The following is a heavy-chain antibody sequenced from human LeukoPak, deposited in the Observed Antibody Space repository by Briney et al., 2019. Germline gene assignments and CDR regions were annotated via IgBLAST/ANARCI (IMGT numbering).Heavy chain of an antibody. CDR3: AKDYYDSSPGYFDY. V-gene: IGHV3-33*06. Sequence: GRSLRLSCAASGFTFSSNGMHWVRQAPGKGLEWVAVIWYDGSKKYCADSVKGRFTISRDNSKNTLFLQMNSLRAEDTAVYYCAKDYYDSSPGYFDYWGQGTLVTVSS. D-gene: IGHD3-22*01. CDR1: GFTFSSNG. CDR2: IWYDGSKK. J-gene: IGHJ4*02.